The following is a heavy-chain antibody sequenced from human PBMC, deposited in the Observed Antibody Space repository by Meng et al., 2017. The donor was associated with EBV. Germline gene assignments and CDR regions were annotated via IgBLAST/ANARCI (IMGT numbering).Heavy chain of an antibody. V-gene: IGHV4-4*02. J-gene: IGHJ1*01. D-gene: IGHD6-19*01. Sequence: VQWRVSGLALVRPSDPLSLTCAVSGASVPNHDWRAWVRQSAGEGLECIGESPHLGSSVYHPSLKWRVSMPIHKSKDPCSPKLTTVTAADTAVYHCLRRSAGPVWRQETLVTVSS. CDR1: GASVPNHDW. CDR3: LRRSAGPV. CDR2: SPHLGSS.